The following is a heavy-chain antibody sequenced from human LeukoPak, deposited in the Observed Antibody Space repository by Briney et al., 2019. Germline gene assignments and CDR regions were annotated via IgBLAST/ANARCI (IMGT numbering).Heavy chain of an antibody. CDR3: ARERWNDGTNDY. CDR1: GGSISSYY. CDR2: IYYSGST. Sequence: PSETLSLTCTVSGGSISSYYWSWIRQPPGKGLEWIGYIYYSGSTNYNPSLKSRVTISVDTSKNQFSLKLSSATAADTAVYYCARERWNDGTNDYWGQGTLVTVSS. V-gene: IGHV4-59*01. D-gene: IGHD1-1*01. J-gene: IGHJ4*02.